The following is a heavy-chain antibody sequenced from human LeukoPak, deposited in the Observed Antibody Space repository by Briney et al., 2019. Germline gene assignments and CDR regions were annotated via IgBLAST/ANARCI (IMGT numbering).Heavy chain of an antibody. CDR3: ARVAPGYYGMDV. Sequence: GASVKVSCKASGYTFTGYYMHWVRQAPGQGLEWMGWINPNSGGTNYAQKFQGRVTMTRDTSISTAYMELSRQRSDDTAVYYCARVAPGYYGMDVWGQGTTVTVSS. J-gene: IGHJ6*02. CDR2: INPNSGGT. V-gene: IGHV1-2*02. D-gene: IGHD2-15*01. CDR1: GYTFTGYY.